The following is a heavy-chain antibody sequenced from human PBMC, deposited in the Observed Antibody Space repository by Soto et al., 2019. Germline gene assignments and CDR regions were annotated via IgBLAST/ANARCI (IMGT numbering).Heavy chain of an antibody. D-gene: IGHD2-2*01. CDR2: ISYDGSNE. V-gene: IGHV3-30*18. CDR3: AKQISPWCSSNRCYGVNYYYAMDV. J-gene: IGHJ6*02. Sequence: QVQLVESGGGVVQPGRSLRLSCAASGFTFSTYGIHWVRQAPGKGLEWVAVISYDGSNEYYADSVKGRFTISRDNSENTLFLQMNILRPEDTAVYYCAKQISPWCSSNRCYGVNYYYAMDVWGQGTTVTVSS. CDR1: GFTFSTYG.